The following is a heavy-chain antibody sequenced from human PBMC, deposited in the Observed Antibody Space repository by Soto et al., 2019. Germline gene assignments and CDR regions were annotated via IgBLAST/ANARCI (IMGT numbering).Heavy chain of an antibody. CDR3: ARSIVATLDY. CDR1: GGSISSYY. Sequence: SETLSLTCTVSGGSISSYYWSWIRQPPGKGLEWIGHIYYSGRTNYNPSLKSRVTISLDTSKNQFSLKLSSVTAADTAVYYCARSIVATLDYWGQGTLVTVSS. CDR2: IYYSGRT. D-gene: IGHD5-12*01. V-gene: IGHV4-59*01. J-gene: IGHJ4*02.